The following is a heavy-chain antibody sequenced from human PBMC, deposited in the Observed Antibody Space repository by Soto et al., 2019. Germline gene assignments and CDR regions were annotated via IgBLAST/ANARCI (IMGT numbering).Heavy chain of an antibody. CDR3: ARGLGGRMDD. D-gene: IGHD3-16*01. V-gene: IGHV1-69*08. Sequence: QVQLVQSGAEVKKPGSSVRVSCKASGTIFSSYTISWVRQAPGQGLEWMGRIIPLLGETNSAQKLQGRVTLTAEKSTNTAYMELNSLRLEDTAVYYCARGLGGRMDDWGQGTTVTVSS. J-gene: IGHJ6*02. CDR1: GTIFSSYT. CDR2: IIPLLGET.